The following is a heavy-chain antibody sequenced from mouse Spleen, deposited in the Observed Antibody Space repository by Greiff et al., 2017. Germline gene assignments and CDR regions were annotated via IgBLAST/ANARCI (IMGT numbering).Heavy chain of an antibody. CDR3: ARGWAFAY. Sequence: VKLMESGPELVKPGASVKISCKASGYAFSSSWMNWVKQRPGKGLEWIGRIYPGDGDTNYNGKFKGKATLTADKSSSTAYMQLSSLTSEDSAVYFCARGWAFAYWGQGTLVTVSA. CDR2: IYPGDGDT. CDR1: GYAFSSSW. J-gene: IGHJ3*01. V-gene: IGHV1-82*01. D-gene: IGHD3-3*01.